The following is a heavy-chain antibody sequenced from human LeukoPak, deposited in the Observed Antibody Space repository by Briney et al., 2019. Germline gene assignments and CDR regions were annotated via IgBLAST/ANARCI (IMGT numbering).Heavy chain of an antibody. J-gene: IGHJ4*02. D-gene: IGHD1-26*01. CDR1: VYTFTGYY. CDR3: ARDESGSYSRLSY. Sequence: GASVKVSCKASVYTFTGYYIHWVPQAPGQGREWMGIINPSGGSTSYAQKFQGRVTLTRDTSTSTVYMELSSLRSEDTAVYCCARDESGSYSRLSYWGQGTMVTVSS. V-gene: IGHV1-46*01. CDR2: INPSGGST.